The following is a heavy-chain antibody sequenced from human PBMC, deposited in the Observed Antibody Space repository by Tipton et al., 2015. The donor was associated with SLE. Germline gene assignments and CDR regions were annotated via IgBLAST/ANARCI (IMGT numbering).Heavy chain of an antibody. CDR3: ARGDYYDSSGFYAFDI. D-gene: IGHD3-22*01. Sequence: LRLSCTVSGGSISSYFWTWIRQPPGKGLEWIGSIYHSGSTYYNPSLKSRVTISVDTSKNQFSLKLSSVTAADTAVYYCARGDYYDSSGFYAFDIWGQGTMVTVSS. J-gene: IGHJ3*02. CDR2: IYHSGST. CDR1: GGSISSYF. V-gene: IGHV4-38-2*02.